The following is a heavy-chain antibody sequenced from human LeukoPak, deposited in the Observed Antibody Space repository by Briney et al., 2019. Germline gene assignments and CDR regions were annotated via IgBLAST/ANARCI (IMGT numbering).Heavy chain of an antibody. CDR3: AKETSSSFDY. CDR2: ISGTNGNT. J-gene: IGHJ4*02. V-gene: IGHV3-23*01. Sequence: GGSLRLSCAASGFTFSNYAMSWVRQAPGKGLEWVSTISGTNGNTYYADSAKGRFTISRDNSKNTLYLQMNSLRAEDTAVYYCAKETSSSFDYWGRGTLVTVSS. CDR1: GFTFSNYA. D-gene: IGHD6-6*01.